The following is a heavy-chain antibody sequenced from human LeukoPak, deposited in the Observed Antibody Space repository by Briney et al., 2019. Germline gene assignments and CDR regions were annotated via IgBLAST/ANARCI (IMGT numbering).Heavy chain of an antibody. CDR2: ISGSGGST. CDR1: GFTFSSYA. Sequence: GGSLRLSCAASGFTFSSYAMSWVRQAPGKGLEWVSAISGSGGSTYYADSVKGRFTISRDNSKNTLYLQMNSLRAEDTAVYHCAKDLDIVVVPAAMPKWFDPWGQGTLVTVSS. CDR3: AKDLDIVVVPAAMPKWFDP. J-gene: IGHJ5*02. V-gene: IGHV3-23*01. D-gene: IGHD2-2*03.